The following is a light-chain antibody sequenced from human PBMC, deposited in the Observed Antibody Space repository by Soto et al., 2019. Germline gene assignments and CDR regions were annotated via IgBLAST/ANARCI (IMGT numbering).Light chain of an antibody. J-gene: IGKJ1*01. CDR2: AAS. V-gene: IGKV1-39*01. CDR1: QNIITF. CDR3: QHYKNWPPWS. Sequence: DIEMTQSPSSLSASVGDRVTITCRASQNIITFLNWYQQKPGQAPKFLIYAASSLQSGVPSRFSGRGSGTDFTLTISSLQSEDFGVYYCQHYKNWPPWSFGQGTKVEIK.